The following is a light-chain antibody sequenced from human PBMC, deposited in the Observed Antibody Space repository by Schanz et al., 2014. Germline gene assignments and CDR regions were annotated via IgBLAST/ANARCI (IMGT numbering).Light chain of an antibody. J-gene: IGLJ3*02. Sequence: QSVLTQPASVSGSPGQSITISCTGTSSDVGGYNYVSWYQQHPGKAPKLMIYDVNNRPSGVSNRFSGSKFGNTASLLISGLQSDDEADYYCCSFTSRSTWVFGVGTKLTVL. CDR3: CSFTSRSTWV. CDR2: DVN. CDR1: SSDVGGYNY. V-gene: IGLV2-14*01.